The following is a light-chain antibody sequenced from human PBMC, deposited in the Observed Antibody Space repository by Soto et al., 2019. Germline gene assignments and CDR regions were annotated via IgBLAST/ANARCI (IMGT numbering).Light chain of an antibody. CDR3: QQRRTWPLT. CDR1: QSVSSY. J-gene: IGKJ4*01. Sequence: EIVLTQSPATLSLSPGERATLSCRASQSVSSYLAWYQQRPGKAPRLLIYDASNRATGIPARFSGSGSGTDFTLTISSLEPEDFAVYYCQQRRTWPLTFGGGTKVEIK. V-gene: IGKV3-11*01. CDR2: DAS.